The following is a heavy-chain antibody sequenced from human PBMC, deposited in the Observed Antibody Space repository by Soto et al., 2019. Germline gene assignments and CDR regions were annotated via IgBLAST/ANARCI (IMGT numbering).Heavy chain of an antibody. J-gene: IGHJ5*02. D-gene: IGHD2-15*01. CDR1: GGSISSGGYY. CDR2: IDYSGST. V-gene: IGHV4-31*03. Sequence: QVQLQESGPGLVKPSQTLSLTCTVSGGSISSGGYYWSWIRQHPGKGLEWIGYIDYSGSTYYNPSLKSRVTISVDTSKTKFSLKLSSVTAADTAVYYCARVRYCSGGSCYPRFDPWGQGTLVTVSS. CDR3: ARVRYCSGGSCYPRFDP.